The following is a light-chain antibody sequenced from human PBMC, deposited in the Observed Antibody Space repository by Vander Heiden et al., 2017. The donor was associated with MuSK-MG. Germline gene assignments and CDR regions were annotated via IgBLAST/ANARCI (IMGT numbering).Light chain of an antibody. J-gene: IGKJ5*01. Sequence: EIQMPQSQSPLSASVCDRDSITCRASQTISNYLNWYQQNPGKAPKLLIYAASSLQSGVPSRFSCSGSGTDFTLTIRNLHPEDFATHHSQESYSTPSTTFGQGTRLESK. CDR1: QTISNY. V-gene: IGKV1-39*01. CDR3: QESYSTPSTT. CDR2: AAS.